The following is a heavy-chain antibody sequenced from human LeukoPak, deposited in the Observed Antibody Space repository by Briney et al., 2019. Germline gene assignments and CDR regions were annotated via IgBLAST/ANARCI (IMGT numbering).Heavy chain of an antibody. V-gene: IGHV3-23*01. CDR3: ARGELNVEMAYYFYYYMDV. CDR2: ISASGGST. CDR1: GFTFSNSA. Sequence: GGSLRLSCAASGFTFSNSAMSWVRQAPGKGLEWVSSISASGGSTYYADSVKGRFTISRDNSKNTLYLQMNSLRAEDTAVYYCARGELNVEMAYYFYYYMDVWGKGTTVTVSS. D-gene: IGHD5-24*01. J-gene: IGHJ6*03.